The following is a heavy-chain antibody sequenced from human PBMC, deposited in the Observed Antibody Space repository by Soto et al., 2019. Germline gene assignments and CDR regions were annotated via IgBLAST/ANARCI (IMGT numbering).Heavy chain of an antibody. CDR1: GFTFSSYG. CDR3: AKGENPDAFXI. J-gene: IGHJ3*02. D-gene: IGHD1-26*01. CDR2: ISYDGSNK. Sequence: GGSLRLSCAASGFTFSSYGMHWVRQAPGKGLEWVAVISYDGSNKYYADSVKGRFTISRDNSKNTLYLQMNSLRAEDTAVYYCAKGENPDAFXIWGQGTMVTVSS. V-gene: IGHV3-30*18.